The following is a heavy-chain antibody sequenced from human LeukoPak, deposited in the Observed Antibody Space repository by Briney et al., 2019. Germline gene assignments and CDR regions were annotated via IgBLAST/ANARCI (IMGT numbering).Heavy chain of an antibody. CDR2: IYTGGST. CDR1: GFTVSSNY. V-gene: IGHV3-53*01. Sequence: GGSLRLSCAASGFTVSSNYMSWVRQAPGKGLEWVSVIYTGGSTYYADSVKGRFTISRDNSKNTLYLQMNSLRAEDTAVYYCAKDPSRYQLPAFDYWGQGTLVTVSS. D-gene: IGHD2-2*01. CDR3: AKDPSRYQLPAFDY. J-gene: IGHJ4*02.